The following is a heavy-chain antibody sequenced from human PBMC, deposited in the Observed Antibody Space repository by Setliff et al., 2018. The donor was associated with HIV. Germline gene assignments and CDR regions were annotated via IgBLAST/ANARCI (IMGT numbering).Heavy chain of an antibody. J-gene: IGHJ4*02. Sequence: SETLSLTCTVSGGSTNSGGYYWSWIRQHPGKGLEWVGYIYGSGSTNYNPSLKSRLTISIDMSKNQFPLKLNSVTAADTAVYYCARHQSVTYANFDHWGQGTLVTVSS. CDR2: IYGSGST. CDR3: ARHQSVTYANFDH. V-gene: IGHV4-61*08. D-gene: IGHD4-17*01. CDR1: GGSTNSGGYY.